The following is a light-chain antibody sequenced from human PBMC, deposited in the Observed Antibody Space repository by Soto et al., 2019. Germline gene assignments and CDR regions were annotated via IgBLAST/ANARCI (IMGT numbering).Light chain of an antibody. J-gene: IGKJ1*01. CDR3: QQYRRFSWT. Sequence: DIQMTQSPSTLSASVGDRVTITCRASQSIDKWLAWYQQKPGKAPKLLIYKASILQSGVPSRFSGTGSGTELSRTISSLQPDDVGSYFCQQYRRFSWTFGQGTKVEIK. CDR2: KAS. CDR1: QSIDKW. V-gene: IGKV1-5*03.